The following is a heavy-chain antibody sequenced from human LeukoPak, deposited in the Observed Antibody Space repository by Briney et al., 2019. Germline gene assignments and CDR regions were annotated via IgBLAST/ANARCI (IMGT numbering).Heavy chain of an antibody. J-gene: IGHJ4*02. Sequence: ASVKVSCKASGYTFTTYDINWVRQATGQGLEWMGWMNPNSGNTGYAQKFQGRVTMTRDTSTSTVYMELSSLRSEDTAVYYCARDLFLRGYDGGIDYWGQGTLVTVSS. D-gene: IGHD5-18*01. CDR2: MNPNSGNT. CDR3: ARDLFLRGYDGGIDY. CDR1: GYTFTTYD. V-gene: IGHV1-8*01.